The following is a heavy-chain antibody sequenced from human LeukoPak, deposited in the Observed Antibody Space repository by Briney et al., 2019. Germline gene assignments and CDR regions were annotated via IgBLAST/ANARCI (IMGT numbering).Heavy chain of an antibody. J-gene: IGHJ4*02. CDR1: GFTFSILD. CDR3: TTVADITMIVVVDY. D-gene: IGHD3-22*01. CDR2: ISGNGGRT. V-gene: IGHV3-23*01. Sequence: GGSLRLSCAASGFTFSILDMSWVRQAPGKGLEWVSAISGNGGRTYYAAPVKGRFTISRDDSKNTLYLQMNSLKTEDTAVYYCTTVADITMIVVVDYWGQGTLVTVSS.